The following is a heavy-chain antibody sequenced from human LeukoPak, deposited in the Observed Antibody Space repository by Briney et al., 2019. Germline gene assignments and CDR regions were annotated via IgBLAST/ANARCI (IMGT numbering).Heavy chain of an antibody. CDR3: AKRGNSGWGGYFHH. V-gene: IGHV3-20*04. D-gene: IGHD6-19*01. CDR2: INWNGGST. Sequence: GGSLRLSCAASGFTFDDYGMSWVRQAPGKGLEWVSGINWNGGSTGYADSVKGRFTISRDNAKNSLYLQMNSLRAEDTALYYCAKRGNSGWGGYFHHWGQGTLVTVSS. CDR1: GFTFDDYG. J-gene: IGHJ1*01.